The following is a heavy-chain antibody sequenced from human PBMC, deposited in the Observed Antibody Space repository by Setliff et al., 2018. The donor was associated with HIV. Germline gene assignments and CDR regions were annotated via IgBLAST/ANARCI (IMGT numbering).Heavy chain of an antibody. V-gene: IGHV3-23*01. CDR3: AKCGGVTCYSASWYFDY. Sequence: GGSLRLSCAASELTFSNYAMTWVRQAPGKGLEWVSSLSGSGGSTYYADSVKGRFTISRDNSKNTLYLRMNSLRAEDTAVYYCAKCGGVTCYSASWYFDYWGQGTLVTVSS. CDR2: LSGSGGST. CDR1: ELTFSNYA. J-gene: IGHJ4*02. D-gene: IGHD2-15*01.